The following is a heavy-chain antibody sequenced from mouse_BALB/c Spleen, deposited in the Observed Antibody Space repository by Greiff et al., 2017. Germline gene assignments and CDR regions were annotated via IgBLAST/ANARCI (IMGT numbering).Heavy chain of an antibody. J-gene: IGHJ1*01. Sequence: EVQRVESGGDLVKPGGSLKLSCAASGFTFSSYGMSWVRQTPDKRLEWVATISSGGSYTYYPDSVKGRFTISRDNAKNTLYLQMSSLKSEDTAMYYCARRGDYDGYWYFDVWGAGTTVTVSS. CDR2: ISSGGSYT. D-gene: IGHD2-4*01. CDR3: ARRGDYDGYWYFDV. CDR1: GFTFSSYG. V-gene: IGHV5-6*01.